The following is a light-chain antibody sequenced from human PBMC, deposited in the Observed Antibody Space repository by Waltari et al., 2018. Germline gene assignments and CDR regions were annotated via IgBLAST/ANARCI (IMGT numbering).Light chain of an antibody. CDR3: CSYAGSYTEV. V-gene: IGLV2-11*01. CDR2: GIT. J-gene: IGLJ1*01. CDR1: SSDVGGSYY. Sequence: QSALTQPRSVSGSPGQSVTISCTGTSSDVGGSYYVSLYQQQSAKAPKLIIFGITELPSGFPDRFSGSKSGNTASLTISGLQSEEEADYYCCSYAGSYTEVFGTGTTVTVL.